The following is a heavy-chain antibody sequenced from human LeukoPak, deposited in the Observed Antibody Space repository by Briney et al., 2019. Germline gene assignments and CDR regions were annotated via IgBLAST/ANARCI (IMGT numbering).Heavy chain of an antibody. Sequence: PGRSLRLSCTASGFTFGDYAMSWVRQAPGKELEWVGVIRSKAYGGTTEYAASVKGRFTISRDDSKSIAYLQTNSLKTEDTAVYYCTRIVYYYYYMDVWGKGTTVTISS. D-gene: IGHD3-22*01. CDR2: IRSKAYGGTT. J-gene: IGHJ6*03. CDR1: GFTFGDYA. CDR3: TRIVYYYYYMDV. V-gene: IGHV3-49*04.